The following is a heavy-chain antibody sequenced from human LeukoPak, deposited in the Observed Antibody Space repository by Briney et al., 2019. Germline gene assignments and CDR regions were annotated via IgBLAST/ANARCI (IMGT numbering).Heavy chain of an antibody. J-gene: IGHJ5*02. V-gene: IGHV1-69*13. CDR3: ARECTNGVCGRFDP. CDR1: GGTFSGYA. D-gene: IGHD2-8*01. CDR2: IIPIFGTA. Sequence: SVKVSCKASGGTFSGYAISWVRQAPGQGLEWMGGIIPIFGTANYAQKFQGRVTITADESTSTAYMELSSLRSEDTAVYYCARECTNGVCGRFDPWGQGTLVTVSS.